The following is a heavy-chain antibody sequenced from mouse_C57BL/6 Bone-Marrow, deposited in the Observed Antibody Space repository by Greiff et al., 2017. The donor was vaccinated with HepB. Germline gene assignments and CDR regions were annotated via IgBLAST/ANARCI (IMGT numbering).Heavy chain of an antibody. CDR2: ISDGGSYT. D-gene: IGHD1-1*01. V-gene: IGHV5-4*01. Sequence: EVQLQQSGGGLVKPGGSLKLSCAASGFTFSRYAMSWVRQTPEKRLEWVATISDGGSYTYYPDNVKGRFTIARDNAKNNLYLQMSQLKAEDTAMYDCARAGSSYNFDYWGQGTTLTVSS. CDR3: ARAGSSYNFDY. J-gene: IGHJ2*01. CDR1: GFTFSRYA.